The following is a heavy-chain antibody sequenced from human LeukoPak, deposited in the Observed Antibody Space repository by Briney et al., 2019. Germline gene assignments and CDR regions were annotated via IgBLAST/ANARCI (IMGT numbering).Heavy chain of an antibody. CDR2: INHSGST. D-gene: IGHD6-6*01. CDR3: ARGRGYSSTSYYFDY. CDR1: EFSASNYW. V-gene: IGHV4-34*01. Sequence: AGGSLRLSCVVSEFSASNYWMSWIRQPPGKGLEWIGEINHSGSTNYNPSLKSRVTISVDTSKNQFSLKLSSVTAADTAVYYCARGRGYSSTSYYFDYWGQGTLVTVSS. J-gene: IGHJ4*02.